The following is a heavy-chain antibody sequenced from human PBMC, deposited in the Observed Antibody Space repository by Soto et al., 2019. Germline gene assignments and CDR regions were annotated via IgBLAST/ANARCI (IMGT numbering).Heavy chain of an antibody. CDR2: IYYSGST. CDR1: GGSINSYY. V-gene: IGHV4-59*01. D-gene: IGHD6-13*01. Sequence: SETLALTCTVSGGSINSYYWSWIRQPPGKGLEWIGYIYYSGSTNYHPSLKSRVTIPVDTSKNQSSLKLTSVTAADTAVYYCARSPAALYSSSWYHFDYWGQGTLVTVSS. CDR3: ARSPAALYSSSWYHFDY. J-gene: IGHJ4*02.